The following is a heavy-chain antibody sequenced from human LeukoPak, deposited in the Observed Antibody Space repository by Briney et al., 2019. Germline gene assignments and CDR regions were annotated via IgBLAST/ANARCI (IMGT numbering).Heavy chain of an antibody. J-gene: IGHJ4*02. CDR3: ARQWELLLGLDY. D-gene: IGHD1-26*01. Sequence: SETLSLTCTVSGGSISSSSYYWGWIRQPPGKGLEWIGSIYYSGSTYYNPSLKSRVTISVDTSKNQFSLKLSSVTAADTAVYYCARQWELLLGLDYWGQGTLVTVSS. CDR2: IYYSGST. CDR1: GGSISSSSYY. V-gene: IGHV4-39*01.